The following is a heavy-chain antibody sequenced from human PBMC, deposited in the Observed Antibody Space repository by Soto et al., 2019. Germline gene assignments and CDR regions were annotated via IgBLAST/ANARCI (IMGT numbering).Heavy chain of an antibody. CDR1: GDSVSRNSAA. D-gene: IGHD3-16*01. V-gene: IGHV6-1*01. CDR2: TYYRSKWYN. J-gene: IGHJ3*02. Sequence: SQTLSLTCVISGDSVSRNSAAWHWIRQSPSRGLEWLGRTYYRSKWYNDYAVSVKSRISINPDTSKNQFSLQLNSVTPEDTAVYYCARAPGGIDAFDIWGQGTMVTVS. CDR3: ARAPGGIDAFDI.